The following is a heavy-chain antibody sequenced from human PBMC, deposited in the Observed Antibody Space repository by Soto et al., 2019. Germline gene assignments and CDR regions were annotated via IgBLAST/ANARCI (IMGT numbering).Heavy chain of an antibody. CDR3: ASGHDAYKVRY. J-gene: IGHJ4*02. Sequence: QVQLQESGPGLVKPSQTLSLTCTVSGGSISSGGTGSYWTWIRQLPGKGLEWIGYIYYTGNTYYNPSLKRRPTIAIDTSENQFSLKLTSVTAADSAVYFCASGHDAYKVRYWGQGTLVTVSP. CDR2: IYYTGNT. V-gene: IGHV4-31*03. D-gene: IGHD1-1*01. CDR1: GGSISSGGTGSY.